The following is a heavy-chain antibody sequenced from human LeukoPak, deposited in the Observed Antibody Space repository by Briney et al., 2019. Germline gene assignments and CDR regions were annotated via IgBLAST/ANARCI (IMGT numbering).Heavy chain of an antibody. CDR1: GFTFSSYS. V-gene: IGHV3-21*01. J-gene: IGHJ4*02. CDR2: ISSSSYI. CDR3: ARIGPMLAYCGGDCLDFDY. Sequence: GGSLRISCAASGFTFSSYSMNWVRQAPGNGLEWVSSISSSSYIYYADSVKGRFTISRDNAKNSLYLQMNSLRAEDTAVYYCARIGPMLAYCGGDCLDFDYWGQGTLVTVSS. D-gene: IGHD2-21*02.